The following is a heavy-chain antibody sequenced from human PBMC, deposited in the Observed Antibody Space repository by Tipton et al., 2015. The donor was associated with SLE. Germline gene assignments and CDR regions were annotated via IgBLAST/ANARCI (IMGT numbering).Heavy chain of an antibody. CDR1: GGSITSTTYW. V-gene: IGHV4-39*01. Sequence: TLSLTCTVSGGSITSTTYWGGWIRQPPGKNLEWIGSILYAGGTTYYNPSLKSRVAIDIDASKNQFSVRLTSVTAADTAIYYCARSKDGAADYWGRGTLVTVSS. CDR3: ARSKDGAADY. CDR2: ILYAGGTT. D-gene: IGHD6-13*01. J-gene: IGHJ4*02.